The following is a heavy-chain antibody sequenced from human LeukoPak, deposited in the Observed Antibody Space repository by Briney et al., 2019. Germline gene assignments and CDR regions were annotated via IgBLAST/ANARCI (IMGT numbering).Heavy chain of an antibody. CDR2: IIPIFGTA. D-gene: IGHD3-10*01. CDR3: ARGGYYYGSGSYYTLDY. J-gene: IGHJ4*02. CDR1: GGTFSSYA. Sequence: ASVKVSCKASGGTFSSYAISWVRQAPGQGLEWMGGIIPIFGTANYAQKFRGRVTITADKSTSTAYMELSSLRSEDTAVYYCARGGYYYGSGSYYTLDYWGQGTLVTVSS. V-gene: IGHV1-69*06.